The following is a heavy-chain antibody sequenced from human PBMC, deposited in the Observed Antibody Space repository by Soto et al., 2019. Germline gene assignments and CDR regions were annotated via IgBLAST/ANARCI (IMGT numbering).Heavy chain of an antibody. Sequence: QVQLVQSGAEVKKPGSSVKVSCKASGGTFSTSAISWVRQAPGQGLEWVGGILPVFPTPDYAQKFQGRVTITADESTTTAYLELTSLRTDDTAVYYRARDKDRLQLGGNYYYILDVWGQGTAITVSS. D-gene: IGHD1-1*01. CDR3: ARDKDRLQLGGNYYYILDV. V-gene: IGHV1-69*12. CDR2: ILPVFPTP. CDR1: GGTFSTSA. J-gene: IGHJ6*02.